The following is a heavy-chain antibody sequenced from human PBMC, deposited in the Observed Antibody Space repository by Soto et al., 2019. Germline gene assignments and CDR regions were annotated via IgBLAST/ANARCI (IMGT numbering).Heavy chain of an antibody. D-gene: IGHD3-10*01. J-gene: IGHJ4*02. CDR2: VNPILSMS. CDR1: GDTFNFYS. V-gene: IGHV1-69*02. Sequence: QVQLVQSGAEVKSAGSSVKVSCKASGDTFNFYSINWVRQAPGLGLEWVGRVNPILSMSNYAQRFQGRVTMTADKSTGTAYMELRSLRSEDTAIYYCASNYGSGYRAVDSWCQGDLVPVSS. CDR3: ASNYGSGYRAVDS.